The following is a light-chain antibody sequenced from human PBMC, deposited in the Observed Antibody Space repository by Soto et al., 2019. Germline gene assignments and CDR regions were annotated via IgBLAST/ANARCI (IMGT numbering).Light chain of an antibody. J-gene: IGKJ1*01. Sequence: DIVMTQSPDSLAVSLGERATINCKSSQSILYSSNNKNYLAWYQQKPGQPPKLLISWASTRESGVPDRFSGSGSGTDITLTISSLQAEDVAVYDCQQYYYTPPVTFGQGTKVEIK. CDR2: WAS. CDR3: QQYYYTPPVT. V-gene: IGKV4-1*01. CDR1: QSILYSSNNKNY.